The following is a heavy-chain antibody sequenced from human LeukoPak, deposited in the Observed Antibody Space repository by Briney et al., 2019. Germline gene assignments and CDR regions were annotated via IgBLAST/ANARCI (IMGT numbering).Heavy chain of an antibody. D-gene: IGHD6-13*01. CDR1: GGSMSSYY. CDR2: INYSGST. V-gene: IGHV4-59*01. CDR3: ASSGYSSSWYGGYFDY. J-gene: IGHJ4*02. Sequence: TPSETLSLTCTVSGGSMSSYYWSWIRQPPGKGLEWIGYINYSGSTNCNPSLKSRGTISVDTSKNQFSLKLSSVTAADTAVYYCASSGYSSSWYGGYFDYWGQGTLVTVSS.